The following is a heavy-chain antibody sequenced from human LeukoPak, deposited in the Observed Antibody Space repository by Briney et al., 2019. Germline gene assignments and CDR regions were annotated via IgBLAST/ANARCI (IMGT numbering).Heavy chain of an antibody. Sequence: SETLSLTCTVSGGSISGSSYYWGWIRQPPGKGLEWIGSIYYSGSTYYNPSLKSRVTISVDTSKNQFSLKLSSVTAADTAVYYCARLPRITMVRGVYYYYYMDVWGKGTTVTVSS. CDR3: ARLPRITMVRGVYYYYYMDV. J-gene: IGHJ6*03. D-gene: IGHD3-10*01. CDR2: IYYSGST. CDR1: GGSISGSSYY. V-gene: IGHV4-39*01.